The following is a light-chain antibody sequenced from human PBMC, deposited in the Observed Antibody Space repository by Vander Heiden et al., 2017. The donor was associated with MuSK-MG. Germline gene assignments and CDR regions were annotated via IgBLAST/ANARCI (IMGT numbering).Light chain of an antibody. V-gene: IGLV3-21*04. Sequence: SYVLTQPPSVSVAPGKTARVTCGGNNIGSKSVHWYQQKPGQAPVVVIFFESDRPSGIPERFSGANSGNTATLTSSRVEAGDEADYYCQVWDSGSDHVVFGGGTKLTVL. CDR3: QVWDSGSDHVV. CDR2: FES. CDR1: NIGSKS. J-gene: IGLJ2*01.